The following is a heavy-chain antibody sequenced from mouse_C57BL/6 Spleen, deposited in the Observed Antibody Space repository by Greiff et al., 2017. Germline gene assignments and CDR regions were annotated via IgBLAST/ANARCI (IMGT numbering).Heavy chain of an antibody. Sequence: QVQLQQPGAELVRPGTSVKLSCKASGYTFTSYWMHWVKQRPGPGLEWIGVIDPSASYTNYNQKFKGKATLTVDTSSSTAFMQLSCLTSEVSAVYYCARLRNCAFADWGQGTLVTVSA. D-gene: IGHD4-1*01. CDR2: IDPSASYT. CDR1: GYTFTSYW. V-gene: IGHV1-59*01. CDR3: ARLRNCAFAD. J-gene: IGHJ3*01.